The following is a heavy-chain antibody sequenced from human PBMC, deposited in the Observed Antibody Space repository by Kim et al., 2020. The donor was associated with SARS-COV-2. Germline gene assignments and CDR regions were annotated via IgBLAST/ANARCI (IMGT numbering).Heavy chain of an antibody. CDR2: ISGSGGST. CDR3: AKREGGSYYYYGMDV. Sequence: GGSLRLSCAASGFTFSSYAMSWVRQAPGKGLEWVSAISGSGGSTYYADSVKGRFTISRDNSKNTLYLQMNSLRAEDTAVYYCAKREGGSYYYYGMDVWGQGTTVTVSS. J-gene: IGHJ6*02. V-gene: IGHV3-23*01. CDR1: GFTFSSYA. D-gene: IGHD1-26*01.